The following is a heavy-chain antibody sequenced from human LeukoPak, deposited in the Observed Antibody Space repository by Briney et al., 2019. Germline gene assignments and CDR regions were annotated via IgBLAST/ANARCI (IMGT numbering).Heavy chain of an antibody. CDR2: VTWNAGST. J-gene: IGHJ4*02. CDR3: ARGYCSGNSCRLFDY. V-gene: IGHV3-20*04. D-gene: IGHD2-15*01. Sequence: GGSLRLSCAASGFTFDDYGMAWVHQPPGKGLEWVSGVTWNAGSTGYADSVKGRFTISRDNAKSSLYLQMNSLRAEDTALYYCARGYCSGNSCRLFDYWGQGTLVTVSS. CDR1: GFTFDDYG.